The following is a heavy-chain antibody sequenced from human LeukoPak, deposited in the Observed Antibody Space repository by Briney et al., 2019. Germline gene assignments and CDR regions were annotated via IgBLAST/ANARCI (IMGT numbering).Heavy chain of an antibody. J-gene: IGHJ5*02. CDR3: ARQGSTAEGNWSDP. CDR1: GFTFSSYA. V-gene: IGHV3-30*03. D-gene: IGHD4-11*01. Sequence: GWSLRLSCAASGFTFSSYAMYWVRQAPGKGLEWVSVTSYDGSHKYYADSVKGRFTISRDNSKNMLYLQMNNLGAEDTAVYYCARQGSTAEGNWSDPWGQGTLVTVSS. CDR2: TSYDGSHK.